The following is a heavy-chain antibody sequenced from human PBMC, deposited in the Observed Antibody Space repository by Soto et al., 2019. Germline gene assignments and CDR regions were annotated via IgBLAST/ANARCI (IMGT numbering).Heavy chain of an antibody. CDR1: DKTFLSYG. D-gene: IGHD5-18*01. J-gene: IGHJ4*02. CDR3: ATQIDTVMGFRD. Sequence: QVQLVQSGAEVKNPGASVKVSCKASDKTFLSYGISWVRQGPGHGLEWMGWISPYNGNTNYAQKLQGRVTMTTDTSTSPAYMELRRLRSDDTAVYYCATQIDTVMGFRDWGQVTLVTVSA. V-gene: IGHV1-18*01. CDR2: ISPYNGNT.